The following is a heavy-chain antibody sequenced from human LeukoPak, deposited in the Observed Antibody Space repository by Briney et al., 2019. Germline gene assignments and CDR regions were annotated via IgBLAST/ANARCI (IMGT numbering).Heavy chain of an antibody. D-gene: IGHD3-10*01. CDR3: ARAPGYYGSGSYYNGFDY. CDR1: GFTFSSYS. V-gene: IGHV3-48*01. J-gene: IGHJ4*02. Sequence: PGGSLRLSCAASGFTFSSYSMNWVRQAPGKGLEWGSYISSSSSTIYYADSVKGRFTISRDNAKNSLYLQMNSLRAEDTAVYYCARAPGYYGSGSYYNGFDYWGQGTLVTVSS. CDR2: ISSSSSTI.